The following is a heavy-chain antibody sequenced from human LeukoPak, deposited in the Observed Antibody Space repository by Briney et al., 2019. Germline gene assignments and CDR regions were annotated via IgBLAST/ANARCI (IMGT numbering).Heavy chain of an antibody. D-gene: IGHD6-19*01. CDR2: FDPEDGET. CDR1: GYTLTELS. J-gene: IGHJ6*02. CDR3: ATDSSGWYYYYGMDV. Sequence: ASVKVSCKVSGYTLTELSMHWVRQAPGKGLEWMGGFDPEDGETIYAQKFQGRVTMTEGTSTDTAYMELSSLRSEDTAVYYCATDSSGWYYYYGMDVWGQGTTVTVSS. V-gene: IGHV1-24*01.